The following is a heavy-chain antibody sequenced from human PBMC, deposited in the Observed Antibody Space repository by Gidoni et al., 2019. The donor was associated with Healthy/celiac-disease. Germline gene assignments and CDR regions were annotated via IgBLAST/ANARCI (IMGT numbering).Heavy chain of an antibody. V-gene: IGHV3-48*04. CDR3: AREGSGSYADAFDI. CDR2: ISSSSSTI. CDR1: GCTVSSYS. Sequence: EVQLVESGGGSVQPGGARRLSCAAAGCTVSSYSMNWVRQAPGKGLEWVSSISSSSSTIYYADSVKGRFTISRDNAKNSLYLQMNSLRAEDTAVYYCAREGSGSYADAFDIWGQGTMVTVSS. D-gene: IGHD1-26*01. J-gene: IGHJ3*02.